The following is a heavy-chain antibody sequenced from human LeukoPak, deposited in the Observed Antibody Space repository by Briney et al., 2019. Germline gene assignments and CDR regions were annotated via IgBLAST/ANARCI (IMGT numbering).Heavy chain of an antibody. V-gene: IGHV4-61*02. D-gene: IGHD3-22*01. Sequence: SETLSLTCTVSGHSISSGDNYWRWLRQPAGKGLEWIARIYTSGSTNYNPSLKSRFTISGDTSKNQFSLRLSSVTAADTAVYYCARASYSYDINGWVPFDYWGQGTLVTVSS. CDR3: ARASYSYDINGWVPFDY. CDR2: IYTSGST. CDR1: GHSISSGDNY. J-gene: IGHJ4*02.